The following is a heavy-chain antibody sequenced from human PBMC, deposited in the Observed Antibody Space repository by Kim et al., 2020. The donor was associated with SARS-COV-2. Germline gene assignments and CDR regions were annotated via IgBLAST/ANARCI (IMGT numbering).Heavy chain of an antibody. CDR1: GASTNSVGYY. CDR2: IYYSGST. Sequence: SETLSLTCTVSGASTNSVGYYWSWVRQHPEKGLEWIGYIYYSGSTDYNPSLRSRVTISLDTSKNRFSLKLTSVTAADTAVYYCVRDRDWYSRTGHHSYRGMDVWGQGTTVTVSS. J-gene: IGHJ6*02. CDR3: VRDRDWYSRTGHHSYRGMDV. V-gene: IGHV4-31*03. D-gene: IGHD6-13*01.